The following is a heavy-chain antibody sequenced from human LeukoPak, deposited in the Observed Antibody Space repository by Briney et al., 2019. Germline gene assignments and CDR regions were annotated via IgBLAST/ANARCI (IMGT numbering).Heavy chain of an antibody. CDR3: ARDGTVVYYDFWSGYQGYWFDP. CDR2: IYHSGST. D-gene: IGHD3-3*01. CDR1: GGSISSYY. Sequence: SETLSLTCTVSGGSISSYYWSWIRQPPGKGLEWIGSIYHSGSTYYNPSLKSRVTISVDTSKNQFSLKLSSVTAADTAVYYCARDGTVVYYDFWSGYQGYWFDPWGQGTLVTVSS. V-gene: IGHV4-38-2*02. J-gene: IGHJ5*02.